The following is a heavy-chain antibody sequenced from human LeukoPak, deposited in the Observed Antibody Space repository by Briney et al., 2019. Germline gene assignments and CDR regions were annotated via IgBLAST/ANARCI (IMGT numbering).Heavy chain of an antibody. CDR3: VSQGRGNWNYGFDY. CDR2: IRFEGSNK. Sequence: GGSLRLSCAASGFTFSSYGMHWVRQAPGKGLEWVAFIRFEGSNKYYADSVKGRFTISRDNSKNTLYLQMNSLRTEDTAVYYCVSQGRGNWNYGFDYWGQGTLVTVSS. V-gene: IGHV3-30*02. D-gene: IGHD1-7*01. J-gene: IGHJ4*02. CDR1: GFTFSSYG.